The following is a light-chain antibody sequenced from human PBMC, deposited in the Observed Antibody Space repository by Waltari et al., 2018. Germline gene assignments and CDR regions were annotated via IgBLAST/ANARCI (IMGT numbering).Light chain of an antibody. CDR1: SSNIGAGHD. V-gene: IGLV1-40*01. J-gene: IGLJ3*02. CDR3: QSFDIRLSGGVV. CDR2: GNH. Sequence: QSVLTQPPSRSGAPGQRVTISCTGSSSNIGAGHDVPWYQVFPGTAPKLLIYGNHNPPSGVPDRFSGSKSDTSASLAIGGLQAEDEADYYCQSFDIRLSGGVVFGGGTKVTVL.